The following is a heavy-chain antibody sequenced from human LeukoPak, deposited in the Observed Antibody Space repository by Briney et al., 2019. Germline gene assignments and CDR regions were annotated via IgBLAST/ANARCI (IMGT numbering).Heavy chain of an antibody. CDR1: GGSISSYY. J-gene: IGHJ4*02. CDR3: ARGRGGDVVVIAPYYFDY. V-gene: IGHV4-59*01. CDR2: IYYSGST. D-gene: IGHD2-21*01. Sequence: SETLSLTCTVSGGSISSYYWSWIRQPPGKGLEWIGYIYYSGSTNYNPSLTSRVTISVDTSKNRFSLKLSSVTAADTAVYYCARGRGGDVVVIAPYYFDYWGQGTLVTVSS.